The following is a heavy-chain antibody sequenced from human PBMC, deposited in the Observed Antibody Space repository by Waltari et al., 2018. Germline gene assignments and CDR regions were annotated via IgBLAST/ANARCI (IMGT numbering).Heavy chain of an antibody. J-gene: IGHJ5*02. CDR3: AHRVSWCGLDS. D-gene: IGHD2-8*01. V-gene: IGHV2-5*01. Sequence: QITLTESGPTLVKPTQTLTLTCPFSGFSLTTTEVAVAWYRQHPGKALELLALVHWNDVKRDSPFLQNRFSITKDTSENQVVLTMTNIDPVDTGTYFCAHRVSWCGLDSWGQGTLVTVSS. CDR2: VHWNDVK. CDR1: GFSLTTTEVA.